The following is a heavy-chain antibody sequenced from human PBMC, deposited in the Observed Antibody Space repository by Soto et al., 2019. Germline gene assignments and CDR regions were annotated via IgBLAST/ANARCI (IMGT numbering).Heavy chain of an antibody. Sequence: EVQLLESGGGLVQPGGSLRLSCAASGFTFSSYAMSWVRQAPGKGLEWVSAISGSGGSTYYADSVKGRFTISRDNSKNTLYLQMNSLRAEDTAVSYCAIDPSSSWYYYYMDVWGKGTTVTVSS. CDR2: ISGSGGST. J-gene: IGHJ6*03. CDR3: AIDPSSSWYYYYMDV. V-gene: IGHV3-23*01. CDR1: GFTFSSYA. D-gene: IGHD6-13*01.